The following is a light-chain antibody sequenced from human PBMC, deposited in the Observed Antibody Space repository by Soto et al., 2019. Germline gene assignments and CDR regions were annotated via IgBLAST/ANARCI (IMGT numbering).Light chain of an antibody. CDR1: SSDVGSYNL. Sequence: QSALTQPASVSGSPGQSITISCTGTSSDVGSYNLVSWYQQYPGKAPKLMIYEGSKRPSGVSKRFSGSKSGNTASLTISGLQAEDEANYYCCSYASSSTYVLFGGGTKLTVL. V-gene: IGLV2-23*01. CDR3: CSYASSSTYVL. CDR2: EGS. J-gene: IGLJ2*01.